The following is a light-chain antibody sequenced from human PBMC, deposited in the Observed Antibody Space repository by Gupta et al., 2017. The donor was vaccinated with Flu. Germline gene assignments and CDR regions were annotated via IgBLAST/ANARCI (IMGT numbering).Light chain of an antibody. CDR2: GNS. CDR1: SSNIGAGYD. J-gene: IGLJ1*01. Sequence: TISCTGSSSNIGAGYDVHWYQQLPGTAPKLLIYGNSNRPSGVPDRFSGSKSGTSTSLAITGLQAEDEADYYCQSYDSSLSGSYVFGTGTKVTVL. V-gene: IGLV1-40*01. CDR3: QSYDSSLSGSYV.